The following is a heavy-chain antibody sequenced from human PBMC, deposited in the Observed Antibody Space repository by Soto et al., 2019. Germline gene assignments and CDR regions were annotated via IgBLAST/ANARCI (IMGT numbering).Heavy chain of an antibody. Sequence: EVQLLDSGGGLVQPGGSLRLSCAASGFTFSNYAMSWVRQAPGKGLEWVSGVGGSGDSTYYADSVKGRFTISRDNSKDTLYLQMNSLRAEDTAVYYCAKSPLGYCSGGSCYPPHDFDDWGQGTLVTVSS. CDR1: GFTFSNYA. V-gene: IGHV3-23*01. CDR2: VGGSGDST. CDR3: AKSPLGYCSGGSCYPPHDFDD. D-gene: IGHD2-15*01. J-gene: IGHJ4*02.